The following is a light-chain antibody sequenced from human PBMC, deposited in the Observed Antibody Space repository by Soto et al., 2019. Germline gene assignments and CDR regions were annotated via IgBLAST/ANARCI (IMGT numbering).Light chain of an antibody. V-gene: IGKV3-20*01. J-gene: IGKJ1*01. CDR3: HKFGNSGRT. CDR2: GAS. Sequence: EIVLTQSPGTLSLSPGERATLSCRASQSVSSTDLVWYQQKPGQAPRLLIHGASSRATGIPDRFSGSGSGTDFTLTISRLEREDFAVYYCHKFGNSGRTFGQGTEVEV. CDR1: QSVSSTD.